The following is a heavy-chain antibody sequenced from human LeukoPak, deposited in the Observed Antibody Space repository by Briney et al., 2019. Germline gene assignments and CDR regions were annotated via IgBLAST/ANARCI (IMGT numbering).Heavy chain of an antibody. CDR1: GYTFTSCG. J-gene: IGHJ4*02. CDR2: ISAYNGNT. CDR3: ARDDYYDSSGYYFMDY. Sequence: ASVKVSCKASGYTFTSCGISWVRQAPGQGLEWMGWISAYNGNTNYAQKLQGRVTMTTDTSTSTAYMELRSLRSDDTAVYYCARDDYYDSSGYYFMDYWGQGTLVTVSS. D-gene: IGHD3-22*01. V-gene: IGHV1-18*01.